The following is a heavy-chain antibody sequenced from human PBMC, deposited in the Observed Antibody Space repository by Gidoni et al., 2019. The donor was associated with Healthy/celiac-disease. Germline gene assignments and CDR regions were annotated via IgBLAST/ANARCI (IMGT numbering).Heavy chain of an antibody. Sequence: QVQLVQSGAEVKKPGASVKVSCKASGYTFTSYGISRVRQAPGQGLEWMGWISAYNGNTNYAQKLQGRVTMTTDTSTSTAYMELRSLRSDDTAVYYCARDHIGQWLAPDDAFDIWGQGTMVTVSS. V-gene: IGHV1-18*01. CDR3: ARDHIGQWLAPDDAFDI. D-gene: IGHD6-19*01. CDR1: GYTFTSYG. J-gene: IGHJ3*02. CDR2: ISAYNGNT.